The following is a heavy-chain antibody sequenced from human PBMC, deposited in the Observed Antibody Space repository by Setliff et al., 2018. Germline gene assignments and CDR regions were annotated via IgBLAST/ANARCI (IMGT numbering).Heavy chain of an antibody. CDR3: AREYYDSRGYQYYFDY. Sequence: GESLRLSCAASGFTFSTFSMNWVRQAPGKGLEWVSSITATSSYTYFADSVKGRLTISRDNAKNSLYLQMNSLEAEDTAVYYCAREYYDSRGYQYYFDYWGQGTLVTVSS. CDR1: GFTFSTFS. J-gene: IGHJ4*02. CDR2: ITATSSYT. D-gene: IGHD3-22*01. V-gene: IGHV3-21*01.